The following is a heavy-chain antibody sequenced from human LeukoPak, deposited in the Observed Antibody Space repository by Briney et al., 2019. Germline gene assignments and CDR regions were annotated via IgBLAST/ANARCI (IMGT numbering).Heavy chain of an antibody. CDR2: IIPMFGIT. D-gene: IGHD3-22*01. J-gene: IGHJ4*02. CDR3: ATGGINHFDSSGYYNF. CDR1: GATFTNYA. V-gene: IGHV1-69*04. Sequence: ASVKVSCKASGATFTNYAFTWVRQAPGQGLEWMGRIIPMFGITNYAQKFQGSVTITADKSSSTAYMELSSLRSEDSAMYYCATGGINHFDSSGYYNFWGQGTLVTVSS.